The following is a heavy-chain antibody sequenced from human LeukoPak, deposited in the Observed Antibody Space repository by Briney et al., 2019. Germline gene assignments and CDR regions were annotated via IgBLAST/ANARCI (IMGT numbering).Heavy chain of an antibody. Sequence: GESLHISCAASGSTFSSYTMSGARQAPGKGLEWVSDISGSGAGTYYADSVKGRFTISRDNSKNTLYLQMSSLGAADTAVYYCAKLTDSWGQGTLVSVSS. CDR1: GSTFSSYT. J-gene: IGHJ4*02. CDR2: ISGSGAGT. CDR3: AKLTDS. V-gene: IGHV3-23*01.